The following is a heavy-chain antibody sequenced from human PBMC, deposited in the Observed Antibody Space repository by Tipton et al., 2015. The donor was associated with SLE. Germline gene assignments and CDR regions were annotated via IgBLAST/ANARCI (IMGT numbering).Heavy chain of an antibody. V-gene: IGHV4-30-4*01. J-gene: IGHJ6*02. Sequence: TLSLTCTVSGGSISSGDYYWSWIRQPPGKGLEWIGYIYYSGSTYYNPSLKSRVTISVDTSKNQFSLKLTSVTAADTAVYYCARETLVVPAAIGDYYYYYGMDVWGQGTTVTVSS. CDR1: GGSISSGDYY. CDR2: IYYSGST. D-gene: IGHD2-2*02. CDR3: ARETLVVPAAIGDYYYYYGMDV.